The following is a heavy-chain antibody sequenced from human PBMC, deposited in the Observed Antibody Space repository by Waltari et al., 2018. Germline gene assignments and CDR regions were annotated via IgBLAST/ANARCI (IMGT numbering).Heavy chain of an antibody. CDR2: ISSSSSYI. CDR1: GGSINNINYY. CDR3: ARDLVQQLGQRFDY. D-gene: IGHD6-13*01. V-gene: IGHV3-21*01. Sequence: LQLQESGPGLVKPSETLSLTCTVSGGSINNINYYWGWIRQSPGKGLEWVSSISSSSSYIYYADSVKGRFTISRDNAKNSLYLQMNSLRAEDTAVYYCARDLVQQLGQRFDYWGQGTLVTVSS. J-gene: IGHJ4*02.